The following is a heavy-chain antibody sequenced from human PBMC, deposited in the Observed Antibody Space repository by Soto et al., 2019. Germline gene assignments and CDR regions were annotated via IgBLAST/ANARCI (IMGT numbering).Heavy chain of an antibody. CDR2: IYYSGST. D-gene: IGHD3-10*01. V-gene: IGHV4-31*03. CDR1: GGSISSGGYY. J-gene: IGHJ3*02. CDR3: ARCGMVRGVYNAFDI. Sequence: QVQLQESGPGLVKPSQTLSLTCTVSGGSISSGGYYWSWIRQHPGKGLEWIGYIYYSGSTYYNPSLKSRVTISVDTSKNQFSLKLSSVTAADTAVYYCARCGMVRGVYNAFDIWGQGTMVTVSS.